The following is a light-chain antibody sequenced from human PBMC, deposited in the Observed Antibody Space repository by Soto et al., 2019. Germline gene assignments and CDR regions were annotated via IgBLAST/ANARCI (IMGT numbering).Light chain of an antibody. CDR1: SGDIGTYNR. V-gene: IGLV2-18*02. CDR3: SSYTTSNLV. CDR2: EVS. Sequence: QSALTQPPSVSGSPGQSVTISCTGTSGDIGTYNRVSWYQQTPGTAPKVMIYEVSNRPSGVPDRFSGSQSGNTASLTISGLQAEDEADYYCSSYTTSNLVFGGGTKLTVL. J-gene: IGLJ2*01.